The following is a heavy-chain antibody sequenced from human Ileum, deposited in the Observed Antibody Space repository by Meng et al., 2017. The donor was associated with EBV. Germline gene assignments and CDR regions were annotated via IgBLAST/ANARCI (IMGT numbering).Heavy chain of an antibody. CDR1: GGSFSGYY. CDR3: ARGNKVSDRGFDY. Sequence: QVPLQQWGAGLLKPSETLSLNCAVYGGSFSGYYWSWIRQPPGKGLEWIGEINHSGSTNYNPSLKSRVTISVDTSKNQFSLKLSSVTAADTAVYYCARGNKVSDRGFDYWGQGTLVTVSS. CDR2: INHSGST. J-gene: IGHJ4*02. V-gene: IGHV4-34*01. D-gene: IGHD3-10*01.